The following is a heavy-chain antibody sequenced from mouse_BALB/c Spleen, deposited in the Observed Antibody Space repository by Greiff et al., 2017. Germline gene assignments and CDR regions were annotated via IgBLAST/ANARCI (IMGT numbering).Heavy chain of an antibody. CDR3: ARDWAMDY. J-gene: IGHJ4*01. Sequence: EVHLVESGGGLVQPGASRKLSCAASGFTFSSFGMHWVRQTPEEGLEWVAYISSGSSTIYYADTVKGRFTISRDNPKITLFLQMTSLRSEDTAVCYCARDWAMDYWGQGTSVTVSS. CDR2: ISSGSSTI. V-gene: IGHV5-17*02. CDR1: GFTFSSFG.